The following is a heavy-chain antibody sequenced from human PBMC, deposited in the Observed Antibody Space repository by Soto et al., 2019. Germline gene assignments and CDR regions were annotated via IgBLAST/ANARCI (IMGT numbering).Heavy chain of an antibody. CDR2: ISGSGGST. D-gene: IGHD2-15*01. CDR3: AKDRFAIVVVVAAKYNWFDP. CDR1: GFTFSSYA. V-gene: IGHV3-23*01. J-gene: IGHJ5*02. Sequence: GGSLRLSCAASGFTFSSYAMSWVRQAPGKGLEWVSAISGSGGSTYYADSVKGRFTISRDNSKNTLYLQMNSLRAEDTAVYYCAKDRFAIVVVVAAKYNWFDPWGQGTLVTVSS.